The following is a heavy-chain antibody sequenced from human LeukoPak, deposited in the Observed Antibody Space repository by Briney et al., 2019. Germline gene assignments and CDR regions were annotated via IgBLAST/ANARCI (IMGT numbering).Heavy chain of an antibody. J-gene: IGHJ4*02. V-gene: IGHV4-59*01. CDR3: ARHAAMVPLDFDY. D-gene: IGHD5-18*01. Sequence: SETLSLTCTVSGGSISIYYWCWIRQPPGKGLEWVGYIYYSGSTNYNPSLKSRVTISVATSKNQFSLKLSSVTAADTAVYYCARHAAMVPLDFDYWGQGTLVTVSS. CDR2: IYYSGST. CDR1: GGSISIYY.